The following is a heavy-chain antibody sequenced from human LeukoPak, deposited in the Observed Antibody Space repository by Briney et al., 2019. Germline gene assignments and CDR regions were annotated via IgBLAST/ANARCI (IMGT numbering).Heavy chain of an antibody. J-gene: IGHJ3*02. V-gene: IGHV3-23*01. D-gene: IGHD3-16*02. CDR3: ARDLYYDYVWGSYRYYAFDI. CDR2: ISGSGGST. CDR1: GFTFSSYA. Sequence: GGSLRLSCAASGFTFSSYAMSWVRQAPGKGLEWVSAISGSGGSTYYADSVKGRFTISRDNSNNALYLQMNSLRAEDTAVYYCARDLYYDYVWGSYRYYAFDIWGQGTMVTVSS.